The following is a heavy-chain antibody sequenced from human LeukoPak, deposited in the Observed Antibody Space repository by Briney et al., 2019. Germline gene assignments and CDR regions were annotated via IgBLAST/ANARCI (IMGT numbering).Heavy chain of an antibody. V-gene: IGHV1-18*01. J-gene: IGHJ4*02. CDR2: ISAYNGNT. CDR3: ARDSEVSFCSSTSCYIPYFDY. CDR1: GYTFTSYG. Sequence: ASVKVSCKASGYTFTSYGISWVRQAPGQGLEWMGWISAYNGNTNYAQKLQGRVTMTTDTSMSTAYMELRSLRSDDTAVYYCARDSEVSFCSSTSCYIPYFDYWGQGTLVTVSS. D-gene: IGHD2-2*02.